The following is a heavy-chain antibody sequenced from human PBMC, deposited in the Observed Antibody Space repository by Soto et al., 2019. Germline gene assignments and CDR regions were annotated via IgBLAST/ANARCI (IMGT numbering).Heavy chain of an antibody. CDR3: ASRNHYYYYYYMDV. D-gene: IGHD1-1*01. CDR2: IYSGGST. CDR1: GFTGSSNY. Sequence: PGGSLRLSCAASGFTGSSNYMSWVRQAPGKGLEWVSVIYSGGSTYYADSVKGRFTISRDNSKNTLYLQMNSLRAEDTAVYYCASRNHYYYYYYMDVWGKGTTVTVSS. V-gene: IGHV3-66*01. J-gene: IGHJ6*03.